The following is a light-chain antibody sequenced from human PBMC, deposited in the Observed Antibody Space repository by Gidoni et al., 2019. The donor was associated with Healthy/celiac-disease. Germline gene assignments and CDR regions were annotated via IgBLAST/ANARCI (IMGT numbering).Light chain of an antibody. J-gene: IGKJ2*01. V-gene: IGKV1-5*03. CDR1: QSISSW. Sequence: DIQMTQSPSTLSASVGDRVTITCRASQSISSWLAWYQQKPGKAPKLLIYKASSLESGVPSRFSGSGSGTEFTLTISSLQPDDFATYYCQQYNSYPPYTFXXXTKLEIK. CDR2: KAS. CDR3: QQYNSYPPYT.